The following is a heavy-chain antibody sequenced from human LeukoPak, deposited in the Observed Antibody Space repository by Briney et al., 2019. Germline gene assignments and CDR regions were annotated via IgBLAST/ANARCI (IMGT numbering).Heavy chain of an antibody. CDR1: GFTFSSYE. D-gene: IGHD6-19*01. J-gene: IGHJ3*02. Sequence: GGSLRLSCAASGFTFSSYEMNWVRQAPGKGLEWVSYISPTGSTIYYADSVKGRFTISRDNAKNSLYLQMNSLRAEDTAVYYCARDLGGSSGWYGNAFDIWGQGTMVTVSS. V-gene: IGHV3-48*03. CDR2: ISPTGSTI. CDR3: ARDLGGSSGWYGNAFDI.